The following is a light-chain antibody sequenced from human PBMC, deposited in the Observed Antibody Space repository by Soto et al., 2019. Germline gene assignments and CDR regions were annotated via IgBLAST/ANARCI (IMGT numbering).Light chain of an antibody. Sequence: DIQMTQSPSSLSASVGDRVTITCQASQDISNYLNLYQQKPGKAPKLLIYDASNLETGVPSRFSGSGSGTDFTFTISSLQPEDIATYYCQQYDNPLTFGGGTKVDIK. V-gene: IGKV1-33*01. J-gene: IGKJ4*01. CDR2: DAS. CDR1: QDISNY. CDR3: QQYDNPLT.